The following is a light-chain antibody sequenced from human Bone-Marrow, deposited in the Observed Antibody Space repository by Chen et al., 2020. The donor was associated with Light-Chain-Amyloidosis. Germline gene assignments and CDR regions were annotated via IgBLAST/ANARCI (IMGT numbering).Light chain of an antibody. CDR1: SSNIGAYYD. V-gene: IGLV1-40*01. CDR3: QAYDNSLSGYV. J-gene: IGLJ1*01. CDR2: GNN. Sequence: QSVLTQPPSVSGAPGQRVTIYCTGCSSNIGAYYDVHWYQQLPGTAPKLLIYGNNNRPSGVPDRFSGSKSGPSASLAITGLQAEDEADYYCQAYDNSLSGYVFGTGTKVNVL.